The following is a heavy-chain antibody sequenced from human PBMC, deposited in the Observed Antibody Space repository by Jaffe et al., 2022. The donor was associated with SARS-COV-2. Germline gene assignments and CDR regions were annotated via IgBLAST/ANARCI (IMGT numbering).Heavy chain of an antibody. CDR3: ARRDYGDYFSQQWYFDL. V-gene: IGHV4-39*01. J-gene: IGHJ2*01. Sequence: QLQLQESGPGLVKPSETLSLTCTVSGGSISSSSYYWGWIRQPPGKGLEWIGSIYYSGSTYYNPSLKSRVTISVDTSKNQFSLKLSSVTAADTAVYYCARRDYGDYFSQQWYFDLWGRGTLVTVSS. D-gene: IGHD4-17*01. CDR2: IYYSGST. CDR1: GGSISSSSYY.